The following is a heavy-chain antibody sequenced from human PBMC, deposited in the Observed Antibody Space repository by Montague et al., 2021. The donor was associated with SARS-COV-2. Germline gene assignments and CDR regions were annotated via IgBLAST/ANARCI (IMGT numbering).Heavy chain of an antibody. J-gene: IGHJ4*02. Sequence: PALVKPTQTLTLTCTFSGFSLSTPNVGVAWIRQPPGKALEWFAVIYSNGDKRYSPSLQRRLTITKGTSRNQVVLSLTNVDPLDTATYYCAHLIRYYDIFTGIPFDDWGQGTQVTVSS. D-gene: IGHD3-9*01. CDR3: AHLIRYYDIFTGIPFDD. CDR2: IYSNGDK. CDR1: GFSLSTPNVG. V-gene: IGHV2-5*01.